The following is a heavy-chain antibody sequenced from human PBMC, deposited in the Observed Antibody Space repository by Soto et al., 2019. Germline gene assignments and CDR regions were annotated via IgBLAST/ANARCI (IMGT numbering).Heavy chain of an antibody. CDR2: ISGSGGST. V-gene: IGHV3-23*01. J-gene: IGHJ4*02. CDR1: GFTFSSYA. CDR3: AKEGSITMIVVVGIGGYYFDY. Sequence: EVQLLESGGGLVQPGGSLRLSCAASGFTFSSYAMSWVRQAPGKGLEWVSAISGSGGSTYYADSVKGRFTISRDNSKNTLYLQMNSLRAEDTAVYYCAKEGSITMIVVVGIGGYYFDYWGQGTLVTVSS. D-gene: IGHD3-22*01.